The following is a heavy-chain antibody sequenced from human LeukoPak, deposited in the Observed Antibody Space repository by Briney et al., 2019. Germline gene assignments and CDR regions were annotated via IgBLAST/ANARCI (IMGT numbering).Heavy chain of an antibody. Sequence: ASVKVSCKASGYTFTSYYMHWVRQAPGQGLEWMGIINPSGGSTSYAQKFQGRVTMTRDTSTSTVYMELSSLRSEDTAVYYCARDLLGELFGYYYYYGMDVWGQGTTVTVSS. J-gene: IGHJ6*02. CDR3: ARDLLGELFGYYYYYGMDV. CDR1: GYTFTSYY. D-gene: IGHD3-16*01. CDR2: INPSGGST. V-gene: IGHV1-46*01.